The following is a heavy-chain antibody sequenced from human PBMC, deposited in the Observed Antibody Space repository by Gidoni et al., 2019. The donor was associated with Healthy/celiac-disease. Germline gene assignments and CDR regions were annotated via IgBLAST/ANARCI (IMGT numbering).Heavy chain of an antibody. D-gene: IGHD3-3*01. V-gene: IGHV4-39*07. Sequence: QLQLQESGPGLVKPSETLSLTCTVSGGSISISSYYWGWSRQPPGKGLEWIGSIYYSGSTYYNPSLKSRVTISVDTSKNQFSLKLSSVTAADTAVYYCARDGGRVFGVDAFDIWGQGTMVTVSS. J-gene: IGHJ3*02. CDR3: ARDGGRVFGVDAFDI. CDR2: IYYSGST. CDR1: GGSISISSYY.